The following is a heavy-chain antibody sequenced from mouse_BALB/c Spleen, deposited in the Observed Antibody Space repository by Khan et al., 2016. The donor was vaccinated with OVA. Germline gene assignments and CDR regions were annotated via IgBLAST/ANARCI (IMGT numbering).Heavy chain of an antibody. CDR2: IWAGGST. CDR1: GFSLTSHG. CDR3: ARNRGPDYFDY. J-gene: IGHJ2*01. D-gene: IGHD3-3*01. Sequence: VQLVESGPGLVAPSQSLSITCTVSGFSLTSHGVHWVRQPPGKGLEWLGVIWAGGSTNYNSALMSRLSISKDSSKSQVFLKMNSLQTDDTAMYYCARNRGPDYFDYWGQGTTRTVSS. V-gene: IGHV2-9*02.